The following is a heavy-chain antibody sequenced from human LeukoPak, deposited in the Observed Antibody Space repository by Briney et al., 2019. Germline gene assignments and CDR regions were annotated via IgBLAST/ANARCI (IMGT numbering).Heavy chain of an antibody. CDR2: ISSSSSTI. J-gene: IGHJ4*02. V-gene: IGHV3-48*01. CDR1: GFTFSSYS. Sequence: PGRSLRLSCAASGFTFSSYSMNWVRQAPGKGLEWVSYISSSSSTIYYADSVKVRFTISKDNAKNSLYLQMNSLRAEDTAVYYCARDATLIPGTVYFDYWGQGALVTVSS. CDR3: ARDATLIPGTVYFDY. D-gene: IGHD2-15*01.